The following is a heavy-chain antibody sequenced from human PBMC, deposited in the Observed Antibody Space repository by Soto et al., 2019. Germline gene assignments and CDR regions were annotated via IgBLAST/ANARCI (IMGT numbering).Heavy chain of an antibody. D-gene: IGHD2-15*01. Sequence: QVQLVQSGAEVKKLGASVKVSCKASGYTFTSYGMNWVRQAPGQGLEWMGWISGYNDNTNYARRLQGRVSMTTDTATSTAYMELRSLRSDDTAVYYCARNVTRIADSYYGMDVWGQGTTVTVSS. V-gene: IGHV1-18*04. CDR3: ARNVTRIADSYYGMDV. CDR1: GYTFTSYG. CDR2: ISGYNDNT. J-gene: IGHJ6*02.